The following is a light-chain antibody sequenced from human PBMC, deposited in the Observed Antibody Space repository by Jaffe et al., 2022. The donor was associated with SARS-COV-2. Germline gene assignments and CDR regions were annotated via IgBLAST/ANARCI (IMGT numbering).Light chain of an antibody. CDR3: QVLGGINVHPV. CDR2: YDT. Sequence: SYVLTQPPSVSVAPGETARVTCGGDNIGSKRVHWYQQKSGQAPALVIYYDTDRPSGIPERISGANSGNTATLTISRVEAGDEADYYCQVLGGINVHPVFGGGTRLTVL. J-gene: IGLJ2*01. V-gene: IGLV3-21*04. CDR1: NIGSKR.